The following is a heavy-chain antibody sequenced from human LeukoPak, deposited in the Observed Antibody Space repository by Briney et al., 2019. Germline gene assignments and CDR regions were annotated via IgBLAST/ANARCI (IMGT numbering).Heavy chain of an antibody. CDR3: ARAGIVATIANPNWFNP. Sequence: SETLSLTCAVYGGSFSGYYWSWIRQPPGKGLEWIGEINHSGSTNYNPSLKSRVTMSVDTSKNQFSLKLSSVTAADTAVYYCARAGIVATIANPNWFNPWGQGTLVTVSS. D-gene: IGHD5-12*01. CDR1: GGSFSGYY. V-gene: IGHV4-34*01. J-gene: IGHJ5*02. CDR2: INHSGST.